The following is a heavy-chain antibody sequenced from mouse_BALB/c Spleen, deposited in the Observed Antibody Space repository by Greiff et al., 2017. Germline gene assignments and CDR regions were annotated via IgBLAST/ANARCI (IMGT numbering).Heavy chain of an antibody. CDR2: IYPGDGDT. J-gene: IGHJ2*01. CDR3: ASGGVTNFDY. Sequence: VQLQQSGAELVRPGSSVKISCKASGYAFSSYWMNWVKQRPGQGLEWIGQIYPGDGDTNYNVKFKGKATLTADKSPSTAYMQLSRLTSEDSAVYFCASGGVTNFDYWGEGTTLTVSS. D-gene: IGHD2-12*01. V-gene: IGHV1-80*01. CDR1: GYAFSSYW.